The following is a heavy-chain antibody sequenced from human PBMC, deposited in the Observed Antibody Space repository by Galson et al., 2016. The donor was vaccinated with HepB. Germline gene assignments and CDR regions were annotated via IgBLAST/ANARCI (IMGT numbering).Heavy chain of an antibody. CDR3: ADRPGDFGICSTASCQSDYFDY. D-gene: IGHD2-2*01. J-gene: IGHJ4*02. CDR2: ISWDDDK. CDR1: VFSLFSSGVG. V-gene: IGHV2-5*02. Sequence: PALVKPTQTLTLTCTFSVFSLFSSGVGVGWICQPPGKALEWLALISWDDDKRYSPSLKGRAIITKDTSKNQVVLTTANMDPVDTATYYCADRPGDFGICSTASCQSDYFDYWGQGARVTVSS.